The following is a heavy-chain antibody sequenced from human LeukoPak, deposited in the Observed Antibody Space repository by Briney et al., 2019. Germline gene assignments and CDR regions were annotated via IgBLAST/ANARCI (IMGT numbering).Heavy chain of an antibody. CDR2: MHYSGTI. CDR1: GGTISWLY. J-gene: IGHJ3*01. V-gene: IGHV4-59*01. CDR3: ARGLPSDYGAFDV. D-gene: IGHD4-17*01. Sequence: PSETLSLTCTVSGGTISWLYWGWIRQIQRGGLEWNGYMHYSGTIIHNRSLKSRVTMSVDTSKNQLSLKVSSVTAADTAVYYCARGLPSDYGAFDVWGQGTVVTVSS.